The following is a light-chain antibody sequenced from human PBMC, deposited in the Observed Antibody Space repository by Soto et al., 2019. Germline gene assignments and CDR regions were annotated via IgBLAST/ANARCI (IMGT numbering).Light chain of an antibody. CDR3: QQRTNWPPRDT. J-gene: IGKJ2*01. V-gene: IGKV3-11*01. Sequence: DIVLTQYPATLSLSPGERATLSCRASQSVGTSLAWYQQRPGQAPRLLLSAASTRATGIPARFSGSGSGTDFTLTISSLQPEDVAVYYCQQRTNWPPRDTFGQGTKLEIK. CDR2: AAS. CDR1: QSVGTS.